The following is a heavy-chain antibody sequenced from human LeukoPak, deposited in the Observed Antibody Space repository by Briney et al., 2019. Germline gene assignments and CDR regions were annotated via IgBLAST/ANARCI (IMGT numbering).Heavy chain of an antibody. Sequence: PGGSLRLSCAASGFTFSSYVMHWVRQAPGKGLEWVAIISYDGSNEYYADSVKGRFTISRDNSKNTLYLQMNSLRAADTAVYYCARVGCSGGSCSQVLYYFDHWGQGTLVTVSS. V-gene: IGHV3-30*04. CDR2: ISYDGSNE. D-gene: IGHD2-15*01. CDR1: GFTFSSYV. J-gene: IGHJ4*02. CDR3: ARVGCSGGSCSQVLYYFDH.